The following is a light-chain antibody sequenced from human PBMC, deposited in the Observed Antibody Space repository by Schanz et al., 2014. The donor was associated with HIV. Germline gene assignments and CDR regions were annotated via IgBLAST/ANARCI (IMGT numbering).Light chain of an antibody. J-gene: IGKJ3*01. Sequence: EIVLTQSPGSLSLSPGGRATLSCGASQRLSSSYLAWYQQKPDQPPRLVIYATSNRATGIPDRFSGSGSGTYFTLTISRLEPEDFAVYYCQQFGNSPRTFGRGTKVDIK. V-gene: IGKV3-20*01. CDR2: ATS. CDR1: QRLSSSY. CDR3: QQFGNSPRT.